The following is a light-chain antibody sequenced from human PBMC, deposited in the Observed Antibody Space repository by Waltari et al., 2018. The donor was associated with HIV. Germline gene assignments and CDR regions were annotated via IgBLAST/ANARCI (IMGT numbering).Light chain of an antibody. CDR3: QQYYTVRPT. V-gene: IGKV4-1*01. Sequence: DIVMTQSPDSLAVSLGERATFHCRSSRTVLSKSDNRNYLAWYQQKTGKAPNVLIYWASTRQSGVPDRFSASGSGTNFSLTISSLQAADVAVYYCQQYYTVRPTFGGGTKVEIK. J-gene: IGKJ4*01. CDR1: RTVLSKSDNRNY. CDR2: WAS.